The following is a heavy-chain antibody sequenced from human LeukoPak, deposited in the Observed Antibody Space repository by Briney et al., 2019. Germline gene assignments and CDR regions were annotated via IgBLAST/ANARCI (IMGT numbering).Heavy chain of an antibody. D-gene: IGHD2-2*01. CDR3: ARAPITSPFYFDS. J-gene: IGHJ4*02. V-gene: IGHV3-20*04. CDR1: GFAFDEHG. Sequence: PGGSLRLSRTASGFAFDEHGMSWVRQVPGKGLEWVSGINWSGKSTAYTDPFRGRFTISRDNAKNSLYLQMDSLRAEDTALYYCARAPITSPFYFDSWGQGTLVTVSS. CDR2: INWSGKST.